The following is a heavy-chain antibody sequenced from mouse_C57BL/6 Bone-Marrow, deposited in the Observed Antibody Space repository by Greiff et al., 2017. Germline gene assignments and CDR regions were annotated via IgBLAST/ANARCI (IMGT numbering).Heavy chain of an antibody. CDR3: ARGNILRFFDY. V-gene: IGHV1-64*01. Sequence: VQLQQPGAELVKPGASVKLSCKASGYTFTSYWMHWVKQRPGQGLEWIGMIHPSSGSTNYNEKFKSKATLTVDKSSSTAYMQLSSLTSEDSAVYYCARGNILRFFDYWGQGTTLTVSS. CDR1: GYTFTSYW. CDR2: IHPSSGST. D-gene: IGHD5-1-1*01. J-gene: IGHJ2*01.